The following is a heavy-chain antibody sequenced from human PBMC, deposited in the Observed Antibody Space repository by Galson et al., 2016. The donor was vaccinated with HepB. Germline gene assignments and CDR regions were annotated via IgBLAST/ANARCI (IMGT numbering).Heavy chain of an antibody. CDR1: GGSITDNF. V-gene: IGHV4-59*08. CDR2: ISYSGST. CDR3: ARVWFGEFLGSAFDP. D-gene: IGHD3-10*01. Sequence: SETLSLTCTVSGGSITDNFWSWIRQPPGKGLEWIGYISYSGSTNYNPSLKSRVTISVDMSNNQVSLQLSSVTAADTAVYYCARVWFGEFLGSAFDPWGQGTLVTVSS. J-gene: IGHJ5*02.